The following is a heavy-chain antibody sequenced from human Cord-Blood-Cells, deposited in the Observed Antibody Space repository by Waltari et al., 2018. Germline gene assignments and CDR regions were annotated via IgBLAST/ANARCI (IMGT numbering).Heavy chain of an antibody. J-gene: IGHJ5*02. CDR1: GYTLTELL. CDR3: ATGYYDFWSGFTTNWFDP. V-gene: IGHV1-24*01. CDR2: FDPEDGET. D-gene: IGHD3-3*01. Sequence: QVQLVQSGAEVKKPGASVKVSCKVSGYTLTELLMHWARQAPGNGLEWMGGFDPEDGETIYAQKFQGRVTMTEDTSTDTAYMELSSLRSEDTAVYYCATGYYDFWSGFTTNWFDPWGQGTLVTVSS.